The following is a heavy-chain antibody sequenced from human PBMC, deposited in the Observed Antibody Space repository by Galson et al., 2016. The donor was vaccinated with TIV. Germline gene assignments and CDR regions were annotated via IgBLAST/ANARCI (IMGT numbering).Heavy chain of an antibody. D-gene: IGHD3-16*02. J-gene: IGHJ4*02. Sequence: SLRLSCAASGFSFSSFAMSWVRQAPGKGLEWVASISGSGGHTHYGDSVQGRFTISRDDSKNALYLQMNSLRADDTAVYYCAKSLFHTIAFSGLTVIFDYWGQGTLVTVSS. CDR3: AKSLFHTIAFSGLTVIFDY. CDR2: ISGSGGHT. CDR1: GFSFSSFA. V-gene: IGHV3-23*01.